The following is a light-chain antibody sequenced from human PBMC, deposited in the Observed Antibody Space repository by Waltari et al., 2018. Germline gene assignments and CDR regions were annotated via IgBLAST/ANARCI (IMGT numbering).Light chain of an antibody. CDR2: ETS. J-gene: IGKJ4*01. CDR3: QQADRLPLT. Sequence: DIQMTQSPTSVSASVGDRVPITCRASKDILRWLAWYQHKPGKAPKLLISETSGLESGVPSRFSGRGSGTDFTLTISSLQPEDFATYYCQQADRLPLTFGGGTKVEIK. V-gene: IGKV1-12*01. CDR1: KDILRW.